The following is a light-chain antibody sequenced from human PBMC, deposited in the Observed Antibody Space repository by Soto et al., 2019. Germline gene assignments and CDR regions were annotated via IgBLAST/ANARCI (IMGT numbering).Light chain of an antibody. CDR3: QQSYSVLFT. CDR2: EAS. CDR1: QSLYNY. J-gene: IGKJ2*01. V-gene: IGKV1-39*01. Sequence: DIQMTQFPSSLSASIGDRVTISCRASQSLYNYLNWYQQQPGKAPRLLIYEASSLQSDVPSRFSCSGSGTDFNLTISSLQPEDFATYYCQQSYSVLFTFGQGTKLEIK.